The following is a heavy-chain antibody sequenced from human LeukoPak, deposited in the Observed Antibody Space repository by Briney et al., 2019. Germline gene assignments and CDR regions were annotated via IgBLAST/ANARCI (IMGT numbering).Heavy chain of an antibody. CDR3: ARDPNGNYVGAFDFQR. J-gene: IGHJ1*01. CDR2: ISGAGT. Sequence: GGSLRLSCAASGFTFSNYALTWVRQAPGRGLEWVSSISGAGTYYADSVKGRFSISRDNYTNTLYLQMSRLRADDTAVYYCARDPNGNYVGAFDFQRWGQGTLVTVSS. V-gene: IGHV3-23*01. D-gene: IGHD4-17*01. CDR1: GFTFSNYA.